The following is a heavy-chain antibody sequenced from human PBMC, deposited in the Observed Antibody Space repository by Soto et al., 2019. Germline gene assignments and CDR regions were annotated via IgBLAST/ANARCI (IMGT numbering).Heavy chain of an antibody. CDR1: GFTFSSYA. CDR2: ISYDGSNK. Sequence: PGGSLRLSCAASGFTFSSYAMHWVRQAPGKGLEWVAVISYDGSNKYYADSVKGRFTISRDNSKNTLYLQMNSLRSEDTVVYYCARRHHYDFWSGYYAWGQGTLVTVSS. V-gene: IGHV3-30-3*01. CDR3: ARRHHYDFWSGYYA. J-gene: IGHJ5*02. D-gene: IGHD3-3*01.